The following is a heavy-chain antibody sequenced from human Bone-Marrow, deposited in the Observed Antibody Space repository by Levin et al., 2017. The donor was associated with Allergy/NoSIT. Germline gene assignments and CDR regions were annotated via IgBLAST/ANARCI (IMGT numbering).Heavy chain of an antibody. CDR3: ARRHFYGSD. D-gene: IGHD3-10*01. J-gene: IGHJ4*02. V-gene: IGHV3-66*02. Sequence: GESLKISCAASGFTVSSYYMIWVRQAPGKGLECVSLIYSGGNTYYPDSVKGRFTISRDNSKNTLYLQMNSLTAEDTAIYYCARRHFYGSDWGQGTLVAVSS. CDR2: IYSGGNT. CDR1: GFTVSSYY.